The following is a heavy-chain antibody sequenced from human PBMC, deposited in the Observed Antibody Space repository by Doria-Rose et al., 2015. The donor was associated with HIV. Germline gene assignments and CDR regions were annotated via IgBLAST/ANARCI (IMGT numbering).Heavy chain of an antibody. CDR3: ARIKSSRWYHKYYFDF. D-gene: IGHD6-13*01. CDR1: GVSLSSPGMG. V-gene: IGHV2-26*01. J-gene: IGHJ4*02. CDR2: IVSDDER. Sequence: SGPVLVKPTETLTLTCTVSGVSLSSPGMGASWIRQPPGKALEWLANIVSDDERSYMTSLKSRLAISRGTSKSQVVLTMTDMDPVDTATYYCARIKSSRWYHKYYFDFWGQGTLVIVSA.